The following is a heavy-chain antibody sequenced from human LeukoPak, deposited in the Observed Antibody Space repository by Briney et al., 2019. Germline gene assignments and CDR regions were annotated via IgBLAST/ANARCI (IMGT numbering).Heavy chain of an antibody. CDR1: GFTFSSYA. CDR3: AKDSYYDFWSGYSQSDY. V-gene: IGHV3-23*01. D-gene: IGHD3-3*01. CDR2: ISGSGGST. Sequence: GVSLRLSCAASGFTFSSYAMSWVRQAPGKGLEWVSAISGSGGSTYYADSVKVRFTISRDNSKNTLYLQMNSLRAEDTAVYYCAKDSYYDFWSGYSQSDYWGQGTLVTVSS. J-gene: IGHJ4*02.